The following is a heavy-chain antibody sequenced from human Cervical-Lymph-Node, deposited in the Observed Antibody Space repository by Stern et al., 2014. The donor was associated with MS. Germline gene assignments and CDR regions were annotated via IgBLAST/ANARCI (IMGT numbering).Heavy chain of an antibody. CDR2: ISYDGSNK. J-gene: IGHJ4*02. D-gene: IGHD5-18*01. CDR1: GFTFSSYG. CDR3: AKDYGYSYGRRCLDY. Sequence: VQLEESGGGVVQPGRSLRLSCAASGFTFSSYGMHWVRQAPGKGLEWVAAISYDGSNKQYADSVNGRSTISRDNSKNTLYLQVHRLRAEDTAVYYCAKDYGYSYGRRCLDYWGQGTLVTVSS. V-gene: IGHV3-30*18.